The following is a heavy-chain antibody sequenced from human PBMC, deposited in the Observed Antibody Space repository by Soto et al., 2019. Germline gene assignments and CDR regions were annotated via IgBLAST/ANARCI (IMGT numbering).Heavy chain of an antibody. Sequence: GGSLRLSCVASGFTFDTYGMSWVRQAPGKGPEWVSSIGGGDDHYADSVKGRFTISRDNSKNTVFLQMTSLSAEDTAVYYCAKETDSRPYFYFDPWGPGALVTVSS. CDR1: GFTFDTYG. V-gene: IGHV3-23*01. D-gene: IGHD3-22*01. CDR2: IGGGDD. CDR3: AKETDSRPYFYFDP. J-gene: IGHJ5*02.